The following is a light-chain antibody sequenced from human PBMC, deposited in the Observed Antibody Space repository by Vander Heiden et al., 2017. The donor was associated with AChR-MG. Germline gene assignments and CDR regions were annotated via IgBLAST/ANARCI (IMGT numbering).Light chain of an antibody. J-gene: IGKJ1*01. V-gene: IGKV1-39*01. CDR3: QQSDTTLWT. CDR1: RSISNY. CDR2: AAS. Sequence: DSQMTQSPSYLSASVGDRVTITCRARRSISNYLNWYKHKPGRPTKLLISAASSLQSWFPSRFSGRGSGTDFTLTISSLQPEDFADYFCQQSDTTLWTFVQGTKVEIK.